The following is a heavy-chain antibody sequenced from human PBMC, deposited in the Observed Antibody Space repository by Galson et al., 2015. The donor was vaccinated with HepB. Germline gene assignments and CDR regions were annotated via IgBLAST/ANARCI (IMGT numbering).Heavy chain of an antibody. CDR2: VSGSGDST. J-gene: IGHJ4*02. CDR1: GFTFSNSA. D-gene: IGHD1-26*01. Sequence: SLRLSCAASGFTFSNSAMSRVRQAPGKGLEWVSAVSGSGDSTYYADFVKGRFTISRDNSKNTLYLQMNSLRAEDTAVYYCAKERWLAATQYYFDYWGQGTLVTVSS. V-gene: IGHV3-23*01. CDR3: AKERWLAATQYYFDY.